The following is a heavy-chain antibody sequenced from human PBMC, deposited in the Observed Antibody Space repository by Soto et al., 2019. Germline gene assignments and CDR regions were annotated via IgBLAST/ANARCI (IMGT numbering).Heavy chain of an antibody. CDR1: GFTFSSYA. V-gene: IGHV3-23*01. CDR2: ISGSGGST. J-gene: IGHJ4*02. CDR3: AKAGGGYSSSWYRVDIDY. D-gene: IGHD6-13*01. Sequence: PGGSLRLSCAASGFTFSSYAMSWVRQAPGKGLEWVSAISGSGGSTYYADSVKGRFTISRDNSKNTLYLQMNSLRAEDTAVYYCAKAGGGYSSSWYRVDIDYWGQGTLVTVSS.